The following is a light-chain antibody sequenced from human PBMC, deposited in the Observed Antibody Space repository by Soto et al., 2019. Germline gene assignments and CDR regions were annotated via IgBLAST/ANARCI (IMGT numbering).Light chain of an antibody. CDR1: QSVSSN. CDR3: QQYHDWPIT. CDR2: GAS. V-gene: IGKV3-15*01. Sequence: EIVLTQSPATLSVSPGERATLSCRASQSVSSNLAWYQQKPGQAPRLLIYGASTRATGIPARFSGRGSGTESTFTISSLQSEDFAVYHCQQYHDWPITFGQGTRLEIK. J-gene: IGKJ5*01.